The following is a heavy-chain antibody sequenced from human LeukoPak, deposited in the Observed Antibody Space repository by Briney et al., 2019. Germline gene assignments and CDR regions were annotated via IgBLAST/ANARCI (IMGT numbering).Heavy chain of an antibody. J-gene: IGHJ6*03. CDR3: ACGLYYYDSSDRDYYYYMDV. D-gene: IGHD3-22*01. CDR1: GGTFSSCA. Sequence: SVKVSCKASGGTFSSCAISWVRQAPGQGLDWMGGIIPIFGTANYAQKFQGRVTITTDESTSTAYMELSSLRSEDTAVYYCACGLYYYDSSDRDYYYYMDVWGKGTTVTVSS. CDR2: IIPIFGTA. V-gene: IGHV1-69*05.